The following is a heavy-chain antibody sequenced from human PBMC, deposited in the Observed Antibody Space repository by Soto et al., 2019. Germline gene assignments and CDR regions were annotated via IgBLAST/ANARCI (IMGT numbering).Heavy chain of an antibody. D-gene: IGHD3-9*01. CDR1: GYTFTSYG. CDR2: IRAYNGNT. Sequence: QVQLVQSGAEVKKPGASVKVSCKASGYTFTSYGISWVRQAPGQGLEWMGWIRAYNGNTNYAQKLQGRVTMTTDTSTSPAYRELRSLRSDDTAVYYCARDDYFDWFPYRSYGMDVWGQATTVTVSS. V-gene: IGHV1-18*01. J-gene: IGHJ6*02. CDR3: ARDDYFDWFPYRSYGMDV.